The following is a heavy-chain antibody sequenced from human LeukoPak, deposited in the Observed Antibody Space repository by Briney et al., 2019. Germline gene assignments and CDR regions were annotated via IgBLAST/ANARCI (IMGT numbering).Heavy chain of an antibody. Sequence: ASVKVSCKASGYTFTGYYMHWVRQAPGQGLEWMGIINPSGGSTSYAQKFQGRVTMTRDTSTSTVYMELSSLRSEDTAVYYCAREHCSSTSCDTFDYWGQGTLVTVSS. J-gene: IGHJ4*02. D-gene: IGHD2-2*01. CDR1: GYTFTGYY. V-gene: IGHV1-46*01. CDR2: INPSGGST. CDR3: AREHCSSTSCDTFDY.